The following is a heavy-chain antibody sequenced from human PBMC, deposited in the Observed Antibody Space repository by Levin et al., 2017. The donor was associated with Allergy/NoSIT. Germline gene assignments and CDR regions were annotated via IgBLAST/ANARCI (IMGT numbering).Heavy chain of an antibody. J-gene: IGHJ5*01. D-gene: IGHD6-13*01. CDR3: VHPYSSSPSYNWFDS. Sequence: PGGSLRLSCSASGFTFSTYNIHWVRQAPGKGLEYVSTISTNGGSTHYADSVKGRFTISRDNSKNTLYLQMSGLRTEDTAVYYCVHPYSSSPSYNWFDSWGQGTLVTVSS. CDR1: GFTFSTYN. V-gene: IGHV3-64D*06. CDR2: ISTNGGST.